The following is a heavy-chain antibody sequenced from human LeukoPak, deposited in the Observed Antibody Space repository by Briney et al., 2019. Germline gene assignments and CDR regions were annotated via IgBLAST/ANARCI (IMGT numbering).Heavy chain of an antibody. V-gene: IGHV3-74*01. CDR2: INSDGSST. J-gene: IGHJ4*02. Sequence: GGSPRLSCAVSGFSFNTYWMHWGCQSPGKGLVWVSRINSDGSSTTYADSVKGRFTISRDNAKNTVYLQMNSLRDEDTAVYYCTKGGTVGFDSWGQGAVVTVSS. CDR3: TKGGTVGFDS. D-gene: IGHD1-1*01. CDR1: GFSFNTYW.